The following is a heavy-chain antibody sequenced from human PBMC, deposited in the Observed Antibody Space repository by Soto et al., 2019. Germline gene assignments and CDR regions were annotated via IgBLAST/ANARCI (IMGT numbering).Heavy chain of an antibody. CDR2: ISWNSGSI. CDR3: AKGGWIVGAPFDY. V-gene: IGHV3-9*01. J-gene: IGHJ4*02. D-gene: IGHD1-26*01. CDR1: GFTFDDYA. Sequence: PGGSLRLSCAASGFTFDDYAMHWVRQAPGKGLEWVSGISWNSGSIGYADSVKGRFTISRDNAKNSLYLQMNSLRAEDTALYYCAKGGWIVGAPFDYWGQGTLVTVSS.